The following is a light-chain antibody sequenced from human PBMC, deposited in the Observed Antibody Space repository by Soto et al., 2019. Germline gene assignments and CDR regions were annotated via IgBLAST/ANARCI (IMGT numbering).Light chain of an antibody. CDR1: QSVSSN. Sequence: EIVMTQSPATLSVSPGERATLSCRASQSVSSNLAWYQQKPGQAPRLLIYGASTRATGIPARFSGSGSGTEFTLTISSLKSEDFAVYYCQQYNNWPPGTFGQGTKLELK. J-gene: IGKJ2*01. V-gene: IGKV3-15*01. CDR2: GAS. CDR3: QQYNNWPPGT.